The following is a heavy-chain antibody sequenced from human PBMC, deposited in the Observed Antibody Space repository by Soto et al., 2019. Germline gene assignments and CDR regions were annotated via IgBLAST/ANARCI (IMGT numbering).Heavy chain of an antibody. J-gene: IGHJ5*02. D-gene: IGHD6-13*01. CDR2: MNPNSGDT. CDR1: GYTFTSYD. V-gene: IGHV1-8*01. Sequence: ASVKVSCKASGYTFTSYDINWVRQATGQGLEWMGWMNPNSGDTGYAQKFQGRVTMTRNTSITTAYMELSSLRSEDTAVYYCARGGQQLVRNAWFDPWGQGTLVTVSS. CDR3: ARGGQQLVRNAWFDP.